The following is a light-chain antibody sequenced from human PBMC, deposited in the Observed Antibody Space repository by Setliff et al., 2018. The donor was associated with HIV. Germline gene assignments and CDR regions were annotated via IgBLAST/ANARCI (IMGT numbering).Light chain of an antibody. CDR2: DVS. J-gene: IGLJ1*01. CDR1: SSDVGGYDY. Sequence: QSALTQPASMSEYPGQSITISCTGTSSDVGGYDYVSWYHQQSGKAPKLVIYDVSHRPSGVSDRFSGSKSGNTASLTISGLQAEDEGDYYCSSYTSDSSLVFGTGTKVTVL. CDR3: SSYTSDSSLV. V-gene: IGLV2-14*03.